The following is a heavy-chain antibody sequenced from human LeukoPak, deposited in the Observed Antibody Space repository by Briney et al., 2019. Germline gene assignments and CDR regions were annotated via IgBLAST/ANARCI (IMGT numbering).Heavy chain of an antibody. V-gene: IGHV1-8*01. CDR1: GYTFTSYD. CDR3: ARGSRQWLVRRWFDP. CDR2: MNPNSGNT. Sequence: GASVKVSCKASGYTFTSYDINWVRQATGQGLEWMGWMNPNSGNTGYAQKFQGRVTMTRNTSISTAYMELSSLRSEDTAVYYCARGSRQWLVRRWFDPWGQGTLVTVSS. D-gene: IGHD6-19*01. J-gene: IGHJ5*02.